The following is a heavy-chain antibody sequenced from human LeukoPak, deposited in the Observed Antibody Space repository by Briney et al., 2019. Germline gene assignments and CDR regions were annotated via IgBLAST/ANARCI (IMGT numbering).Heavy chain of an antibody. V-gene: IGHV1-69*13. CDR3: ARTVVANYYYYYYMDV. CDR2: LIPIFGTA. D-gene: IGHD2-21*01. Sequence: SVKVSCKASGGTFSSYAINWVRQAPGQGLEWMGGLIPIFGTANYAQKFQGRVTITADESTSTAYMELSSLRSEDTAVYYCARTVVANYYYYYYMDVWGKGTTVTVSS. CDR1: GGTFSSYA. J-gene: IGHJ6*03.